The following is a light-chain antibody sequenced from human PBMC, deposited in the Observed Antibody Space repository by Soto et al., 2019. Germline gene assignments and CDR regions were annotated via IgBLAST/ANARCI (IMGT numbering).Light chain of an antibody. V-gene: IGKV3-11*01. CDR1: QSVGTF. CDR3: HQRQRWPRT. J-gene: IGKJ1*01. CDR2: EAS. Sequence: EIVFTQSPATLSLSPGERATLSCRASQSVGTFFAWYQHKPGQAPRLLIYEASNRAAGVPGRFSGSGSGTDFTLTITRLEPEDFAFYYCHQRQRWPRTFGQGTKVDI.